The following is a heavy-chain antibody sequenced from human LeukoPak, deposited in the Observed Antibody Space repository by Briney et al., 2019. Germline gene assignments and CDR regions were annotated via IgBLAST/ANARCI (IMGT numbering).Heavy chain of an antibody. D-gene: IGHD3-10*01. CDR3: ARHYGP. Sequence: MASETLSLTCTVSGGSINDYYWTWIRQPPGKGLEWIGYIYYSGSTNYNPSLKSRVTISVDTSKNQFSLKLNSVTATDTAVYYCARHYGPWGQGTLVTVSS. CDR2: IYYSGST. CDR1: GGSINDYY. J-gene: IGHJ4*02. V-gene: IGHV4-59*08.